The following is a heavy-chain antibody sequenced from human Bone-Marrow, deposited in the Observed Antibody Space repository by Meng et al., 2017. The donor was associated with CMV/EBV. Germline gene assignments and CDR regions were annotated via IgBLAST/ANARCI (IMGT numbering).Heavy chain of an antibody. CDR2: IGTRGDT. J-gene: IGHJ6*02. CDR3: TRSPNGLDV. CDR1: GFTFNTYD. Sequence: GESLKISCAASGFTFNTYDLHWVRQTTREGLEWVSGIGTRGDTYYASSVKGRFTISRENAKKSFYLQMNNLRVGDTAVYYCTRSPNGLDVWGQGNKVTVSS. V-gene: IGHV3-13*01.